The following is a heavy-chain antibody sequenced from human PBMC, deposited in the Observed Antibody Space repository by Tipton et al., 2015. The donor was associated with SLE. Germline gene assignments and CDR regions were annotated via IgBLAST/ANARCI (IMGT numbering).Heavy chain of an antibody. CDR1: GGSISSGGYS. CDR2: IYHSGST. Sequence: TLSLTCAVSGGSISSGGYSWSWIRQPPGKGLEWIGYIYHSGSTNYNPSLKSRVTISVDTSKNQFSLKLSSVTAADTAVYYCARGPSPSGGFDYWGQGTLVTVSS. D-gene: IGHD3-10*01. V-gene: IGHV4-30-2*01. CDR3: ARGPSPSGGFDY. J-gene: IGHJ4*02.